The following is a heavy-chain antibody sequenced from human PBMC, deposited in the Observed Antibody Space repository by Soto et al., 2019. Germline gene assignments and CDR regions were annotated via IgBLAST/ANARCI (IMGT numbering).Heavy chain of an antibody. V-gene: IGHV3-23*01. CDR3: ARAQYYYYYMDV. CDR1: GFTFSSYA. Sequence: GGSLRLSCAASGFTFSSYAMSWVRQAPGKGLEWVSAISGSGGSTYYADSVKGRFTISRDNSKNTLYLQMNSLRAEDTAVYYCARAQYYYYYMDVWGKGTTVTVSS. CDR2: ISGSGGST. J-gene: IGHJ6*03.